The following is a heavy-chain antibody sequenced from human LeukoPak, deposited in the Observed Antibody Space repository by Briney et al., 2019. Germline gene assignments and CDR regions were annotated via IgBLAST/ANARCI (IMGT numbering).Heavy chain of an antibody. CDR1: GFTFSSYG. CDR3: ASPWIRGRFFDY. Sequence: GGSLRLSCAASGFTFSSYGMHWVRQAPGKGLEWVAFIRYDGSNKYYADSVKGRFTISRDNSKNTLYLQMNSLRAEDTAVYYCASPWIRGRFFDYWGQGTLVTVSS. D-gene: IGHD5-18*01. J-gene: IGHJ4*02. V-gene: IGHV3-30*02. CDR2: IRYDGSNK.